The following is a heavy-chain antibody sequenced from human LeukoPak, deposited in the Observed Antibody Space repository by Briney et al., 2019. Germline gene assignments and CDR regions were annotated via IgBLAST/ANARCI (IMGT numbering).Heavy chain of an antibody. CDR2: IYPGDSDT. CDR1: GYDFSKYW. Sequence: GESLRISCKGSGYDFSKYWIGWVRQMPGKGLEWMGIIYPGDSDTRYSPSFQGQVTISADKSISTAYLQWGSLKASDTAMYYCARRRLPDIVVASDQWSWFDPWGQGTLVTVSS. D-gene: IGHD2-2*01. CDR3: ARRRLPDIVVASDQWSWFDP. V-gene: IGHV5-51*01. J-gene: IGHJ5*02.